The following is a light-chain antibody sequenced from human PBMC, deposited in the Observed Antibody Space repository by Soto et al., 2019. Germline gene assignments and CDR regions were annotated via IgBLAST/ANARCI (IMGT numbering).Light chain of an antibody. J-gene: IGLJ2*01. Sequence: QSVLTQPRSVSGSPGQSVTISCTGTSSDVGAYDYVSWYQQGPGKAPKVLIYDVSERPSGVPDRFSGSKSDNTASLTISGLQAEDEADYYCSSYAGSYTFVVFGGGTKLTVL. V-gene: IGLV2-11*01. CDR1: SSDVGAYDY. CDR3: SSYAGSYTFVV. CDR2: DVS.